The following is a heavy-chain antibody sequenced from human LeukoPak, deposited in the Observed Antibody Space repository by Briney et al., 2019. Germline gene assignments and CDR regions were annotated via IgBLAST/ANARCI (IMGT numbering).Heavy chain of an antibody. D-gene: IGHD2-15*01. J-gene: IGHJ4*02. CDR1: GVIFSSNW. V-gene: IGHV3-74*01. Sequence: HSGGSLRLSCAASGVIFSSNWLHWVRQAPGKGLVWVSRISSDGSITNYAESVKGRFTVSRDNAKNTLYLQMHSLRAEDTAVYYCAKDLVRYCCCGSCYYWGQGTLVTVSS. CDR3: AKDLVRYCCCGSCYY. CDR2: ISSDGSIT.